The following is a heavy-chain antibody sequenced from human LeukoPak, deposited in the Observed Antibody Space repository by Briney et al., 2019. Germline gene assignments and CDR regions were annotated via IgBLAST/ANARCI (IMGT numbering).Heavy chain of an antibody. D-gene: IGHD3-10*01. Sequence: GGSLRLSCAASGFTFSSYAISWVRQAPGKGLEWVSGISGSGDNTYYADSVKGRFTISRDNSKKMLYLQLSSLRAEDTAVYYCARGGPDPGENYYFDYWGLGTLVTVSS. CDR1: GFTFSSYA. CDR3: ARGGPDPGENYYFDY. J-gene: IGHJ4*02. CDR2: ISGSGDNT. V-gene: IGHV3-23*01.